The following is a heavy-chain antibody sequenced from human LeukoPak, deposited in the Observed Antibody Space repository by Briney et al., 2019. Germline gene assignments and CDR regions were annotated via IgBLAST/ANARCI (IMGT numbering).Heavy chain of an antibody. D-gene: IGHD3-22*01. CDR2: ISGSGGST. Sequence: GGSLRLSCAASGFTFSSYAMSWVRQAPGKGLEGVSAISGSGGSTYYADSVKGRFTISRDNSKNTLYLQMNSLRAEDTAVYYCAKDLVEYDSSGYYSYWGQGTLVTVSS. CDR1: GFTFSSYA. CDR3: AKDLVEYDSSGYYSY. J-gene: IGHJ4*02. V-gene: IGHV3-23*01.